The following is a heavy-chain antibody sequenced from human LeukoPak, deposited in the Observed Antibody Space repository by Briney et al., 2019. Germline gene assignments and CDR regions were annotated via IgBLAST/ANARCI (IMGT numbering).Heavy chain of an antibody. CDR3: ARGESWAFDY. V-gene: IGHV3-7*05. CDR1: GYTFSSYW. D-gene: IGHD1-26*01. J-gene: IGHJ4*02. Sequence: GGSLRLSCAASGYTFSSYWMSWVRQAPGKGLEWVANIKQGGSEEYYVDSVKGRFTVSRDNAKNSLYLQMNSLRAQDTAVYYCARGESWAFDYWGQGTLVTVSS. CDR2: IKQGGSEE.